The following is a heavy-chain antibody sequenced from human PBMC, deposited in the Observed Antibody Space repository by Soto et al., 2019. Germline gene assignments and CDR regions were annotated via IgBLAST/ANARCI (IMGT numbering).Heavy chain of an antibody. CDR3: VKDLTATVKGYYYHDGMDV. V-gene: IGHV3-30*18. CDR1: GFTFSSYG. J-gene: IGHJ6*02. D-gene: IGHD4-4*01. CDR2: ISYDGSNK. Sequence: PGGSLRLSCAASGFTFSSYGMHWVRQTPGKGLEWVTLISYDGSNKYYADSVKGRFTISRDNSKHTVYLQMASLRPEDTAVYYCVKDLTATVKGYYYHDGMDVWGQGNTVTVSS.